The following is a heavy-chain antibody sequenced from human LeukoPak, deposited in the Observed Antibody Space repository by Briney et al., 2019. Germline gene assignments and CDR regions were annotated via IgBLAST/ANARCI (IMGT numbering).Heavy chain of an antibody. J-gene: IGHJ6*02. CDR3: ARWTPKSAAGTWIDYYGLDV. V-gene: IGHV5-51*01. CDR1: GYSFTNYW. D-gene: IGHD6-13*01. CDR2: IYPIDSET. Sequence: TGESLKISCKGSGYSFTNYWVAWVRQMPGKGLEWMGIIYPIDSETRYSPSFQGQVTISADKSISTAYLQWSSLKASDTAMYYCARWTPKSAAGTWIDYYGLDVWGLGTTVTVSS.